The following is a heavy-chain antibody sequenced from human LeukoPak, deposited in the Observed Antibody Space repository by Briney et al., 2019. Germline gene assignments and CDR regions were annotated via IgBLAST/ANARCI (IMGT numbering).Heavy chain of an antibody. CDR2: INHSGST. CDR1: GGTFSGYY. V-gene: IGHV4-34*01. J-gene: IGHJ4*02. D-gene: IGHD3-16*02. Sequence: SETVSLTCAVYGGTFSGYYWSWIRQPPGKGLEWIGEINHSGSTNYNPSLKSRVTISVDTSKNQFSLKLSSVTAADTAVYYCARNGVYVWGSYRYTLTRFDYWGQGTLVTVSS. CDR3: ARNGVYVWGSYRYTLTRFDY.